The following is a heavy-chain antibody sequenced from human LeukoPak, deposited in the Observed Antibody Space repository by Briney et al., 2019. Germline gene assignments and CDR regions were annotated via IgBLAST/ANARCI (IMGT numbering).Heavy chain of an antibody. CDR2: IYYSGST. V-gene: IGHV4-31*03. CDR3: ARGGDYSNYEGLDY. J-gene: IGHJ4*02. D-gene: IGHD4-11*01. CDR1: GGSISSGGYY. Sequence: SQTLSLTCTVSGGSISSGGYYWSWIRQHPGKGLGWIGYIYYSGSTYYNPSLKSRVTISVDTSKNQFSLKLSSVTAADTAVYYCARGGDYSNYEGLDYWGQGTLVTVSS.